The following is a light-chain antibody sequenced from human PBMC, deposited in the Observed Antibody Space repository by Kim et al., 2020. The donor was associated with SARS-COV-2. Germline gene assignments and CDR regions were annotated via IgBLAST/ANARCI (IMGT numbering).Light chain of an antibody. V-gene: IGKV3-20*01. CDR1: QSVSSSY. CDR2: GAS. J-gene: IGKJ2*01. CDR3: QQYHTPYT. Sequence: YLSPGERATLSCRASQSVSSSYLAWYQRKPGQVPRLLIYGASSRATGIPDRFSGSGSGTDFTLTIIRLEPEDSAVYYCQQYHTPYTFGQGTKLEI.